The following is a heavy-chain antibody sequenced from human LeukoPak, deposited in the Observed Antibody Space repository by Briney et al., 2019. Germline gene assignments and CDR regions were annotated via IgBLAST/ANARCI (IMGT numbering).Heavy chain of an antibody. D-gene: IGHD6-13*01. CDR2: IKKDGTEE. Sequence: GGSLRLSCAASGFTFSTYWMSWVRQTPGNGLEWVANIKKDGTEEYYVDSVKGRFTISRDNAKNSLYLQMNSLRAEDTAVYYCASYGSRLGRPFDHWGQGTLVTVSS. CDR1: GFTFSTYW. J-gene: IGHJ4*02. V-gene: IGHV3-7*01. CDR3: ASYGSRLGRPFDH.